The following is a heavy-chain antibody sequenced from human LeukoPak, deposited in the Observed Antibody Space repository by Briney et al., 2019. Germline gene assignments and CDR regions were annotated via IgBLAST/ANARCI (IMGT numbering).Heavy chain of an antibody. CDR1: GGSISSYY. D-gene: IGHD1-26*01. Sequence: SETLSLTCTVPGGSISSYYWSWIRQPPGKGLEWIGYIYYSGSTNYNPSLKSRVTISIDTSKNQFSLKLSSVTAADTAVYYCARDPSGSYYLSGAFDIWGQGTMVTVSS. J-gene: IGHJ3*02. V-gene: IGHV4-59*01. CDR3: ARDPSGSYYLSGAFDI. CDR2: IYYSGST.